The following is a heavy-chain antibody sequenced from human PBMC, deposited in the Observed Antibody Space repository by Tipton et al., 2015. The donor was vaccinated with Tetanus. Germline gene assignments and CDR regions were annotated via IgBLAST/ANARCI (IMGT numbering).Heavy chain of an antibody. V-gene: IGHV4-59*01. D-gene: IGHD4-17*01. J-gene: IGHJ6*03. Sequence: GLVKPSETLSLTCTVSGGSINSYYWSWLRRPPGKALEWIGYIYFSGHTKYSPSLESRVTMSVDTSMNQVSLNLTSVTAADSAVHYCARDNQTPLYGDYLSYEYFYFMDAWGKGTTVTASS. CDR2: IYFSGHT. CDR3: ARDNQTPLYGDYLSYEYFYFMDA. CDR1: GGSINSYY.